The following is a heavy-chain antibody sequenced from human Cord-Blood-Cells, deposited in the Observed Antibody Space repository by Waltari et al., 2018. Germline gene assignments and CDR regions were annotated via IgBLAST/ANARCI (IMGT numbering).Heavy chain of an antibody. D-gene: IGHD3-3*02. CDR1: GFSLSNARMG. V-gene: IGHV2-26*01. J-gene: IGHJ4*02. CDR3: ARIIRRPLLADY. CDR2: IFSNDEK. Sequence: QVTLKESGPVLVKPTETLTLTCTVSGFSLSNARMGVSWIRQPPGKALEWLAHIFSNDEKSYSTALKGQLTISKDTSKSQVVLTMTNMDPVDTATYYCARIIRRPLLADYWGQGTLVTVSS.